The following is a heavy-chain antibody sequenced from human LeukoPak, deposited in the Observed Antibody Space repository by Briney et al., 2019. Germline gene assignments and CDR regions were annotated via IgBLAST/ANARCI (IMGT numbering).Heavy chain of an antibody. CDR1: GFTFSSYA. CDR2: ISGSGGST. CDR3: AKDLTGYYDSSGYRDY. J-gene: IGHJ4*02. V-gene: IGHV3-23*01. Sequence: GGSLRLSCAASGFTFSSYAMSWVRQAPGKGLEWVSAISGSGGSTYYADSVKGRFTISRDNSKNTLYLQMNSLRAEDTAVYYCAKDLTGYYDSSGYRDYWGQGTLVTVSS. D-gene: IGHD3-22*01.